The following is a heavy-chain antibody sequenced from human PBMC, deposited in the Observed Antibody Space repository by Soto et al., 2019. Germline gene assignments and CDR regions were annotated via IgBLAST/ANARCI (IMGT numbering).Heavy chain of an antibody. D-gene: IGHD3-10*01. CDR3: ASAGDIRDLVRGDVIWSD. CDR1: GFEFSKYF. J-gene: IGHJ4*02. Sequence: GGSLRLSCAASGFEFSKYFMNWVRQAPGKGLEWLSSIGGSSSRLDYADSVKGRFTISRDNANNLVYLQMNSLRAEDTAVYYCASAGDIRDLVRGDVIWSDWGQGALVTV. V-gene: IGHV3-21*01. CDR2: IGGSSSRL.